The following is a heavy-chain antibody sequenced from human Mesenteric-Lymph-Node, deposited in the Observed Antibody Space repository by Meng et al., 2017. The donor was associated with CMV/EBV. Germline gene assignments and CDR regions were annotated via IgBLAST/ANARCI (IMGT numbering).Heavy chain of an antibody. D-gene: IGHD3-10*01. CDR1: GYTFTTYA. CDR3: ARGNGGSFDY. CDR2: MKPISGDT. V-gene: IGHV1-8*02. Sequence: KVSCKASGYTFTTYAMHWVRQVPGQGLEWMGWMKPISGDTGYAQNFQGRVTMTRDTSITTAYLELSSLRSDDTAVYYCARGNGGSFDYWGQGSLVTVSS. J-gene: IGHJ4*02.